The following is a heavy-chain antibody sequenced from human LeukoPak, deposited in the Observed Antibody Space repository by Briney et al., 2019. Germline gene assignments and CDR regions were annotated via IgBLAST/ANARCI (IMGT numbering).Heavy chain of an antibody. V-gene: IGHV5-51*01. Sequence: GASLKISCKGSGYSFANYWIGWVRQMPGKGLEWMGTIYPGDSDTRYSQSFQGQVTISADKSISTAYLQWSSLKASDTAMYYCARRRHCSSGSCEDFDFWGQGTLVTVSS. CDR3: ARRRHCSSGSCEDFDF. J-gene: IGHJ4*02. CDR2: IYPGDSDT. D-gene: IGHD2-15*01. CDR1: GYSFANYW.